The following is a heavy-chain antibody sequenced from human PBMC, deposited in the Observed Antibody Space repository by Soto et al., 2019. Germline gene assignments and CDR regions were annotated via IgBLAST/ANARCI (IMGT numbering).Heavy chain of an antibody. J-gene: IGHJ4*02. V-gene: IGHV3-23*01. Sequence: GGSLRLSCAASGFTFSSYAMSWVRQAPGKGLEWVSAISGSGGSTYYADSVKGRFTISRDNSKNTLYLQMNSLRAEDTAVYYCAKVSHDFWSGYSDYFDYWGQGTLVTVSS. CDR1: GFTFSSYA. CDR3: AKVSHDFWSGYSDYFDY. D-gene: IGHD3-3*01. CDR2: ISGSGGST.